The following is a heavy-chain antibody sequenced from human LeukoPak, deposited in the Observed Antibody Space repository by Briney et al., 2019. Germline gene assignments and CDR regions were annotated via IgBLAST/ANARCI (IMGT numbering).Heavy chain of an antibody. CDR3: AKVTGGDMITYGGLDY. D-gene: IGHD3-16*01. V-gene: IGHV3-23*01. CDR2: ISDRGDRT. CDR1: GFTFSDYA. Sequence: GGSLRLSCAASGFTFSDYAMSWVRQAPGKGLEWVSAISDRGDRTWDADSVKGRVTISRDNYKNTLFLQMNSLRAEDTAIYYCAKVTGGDMITYGGLDYWGQGTLVTVSS. J-gene: IGHJ4*02.